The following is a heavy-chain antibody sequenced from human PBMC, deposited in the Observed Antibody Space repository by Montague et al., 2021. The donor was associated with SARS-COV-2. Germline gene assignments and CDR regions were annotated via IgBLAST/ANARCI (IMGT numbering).Heavy chain of an antibody. CDR2: IYYSRST. CDR1: GGSISSYY. CDR3: ARRRERWSDAFDI. J-gene: IGHJ3*02. V-gene: IGHV4-59*08. Sequence: SETRSLTCTVSGGSISSYYWSWIRQPPGKGLEWIGYIYYSRSTNYNPFLKSRVTISVDTSKNQFSLTVRPVTAADTAVYYCARRRERWSDAFDIWGQGAMVTVSS. D-gene: IGHD2-15*01.